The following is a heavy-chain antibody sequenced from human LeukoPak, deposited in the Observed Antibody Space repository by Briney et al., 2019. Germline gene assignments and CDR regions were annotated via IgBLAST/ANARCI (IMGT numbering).Heavy chain of an antibody. CDR3: AKDQRITMIVVVSRYYYYYMDV. Sequence: GGSRRLSCAASGFSFSSYGMQWVRQAPGKGLERVAFIQYDGSNKYYADSVKGRFTISRDNSKNTLYLQMNSLRAEDTAVYYCAKDQRITMIVVVSRYYYYYMDVWGKGTTVTISS. CDR2: IQYDGSNK. CDR1: GFSFSSYG. J-gene: IGHJ6*03. D-gene: IGHD3-22*01. V-gene: IGHV3-30*02.